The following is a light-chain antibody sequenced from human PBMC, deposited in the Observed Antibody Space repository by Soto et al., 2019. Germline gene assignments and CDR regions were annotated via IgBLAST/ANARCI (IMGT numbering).Light chain of an antibody. CDR3: QQYGSSPTWT. CDR2: GAS. CDR1: QSVSSNY. Sequence: ESVLTQSPGTLSLSPGERATLSCRASQSVSSNYLAWYQQKPGQAPRLLIYGASTRATGIPDRFSGSGSGXDFTLTISRLEPDDSAVYYCQQYGSSPTWTFGQGTKVEIK. V-gene: IGKV3-20*01. J-gene: IGKJ1*01.